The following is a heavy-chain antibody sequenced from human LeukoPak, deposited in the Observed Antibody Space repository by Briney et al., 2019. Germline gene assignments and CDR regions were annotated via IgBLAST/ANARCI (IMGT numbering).Heavy chain of an antibody. Sequence: GGSLRLSCAASGFTFSSYSMHWVRQAPGKGLEWVSSISGSSSHIYYADSVKGRFTISRDNSKNTLYLQMNSLRAEDTAVYYCARDKYYYDSSGYYGYYFDYWGQGTLVTVSS. CDR2: ISGSSSHI. CDR1: GFTFSSYS. D-gene: IGHD3-22*01. V-gene: IGHV3-21*01. J-gene: IGHJ4*02. CDR3: ARDKYYYDSSGYYGYYFDY.